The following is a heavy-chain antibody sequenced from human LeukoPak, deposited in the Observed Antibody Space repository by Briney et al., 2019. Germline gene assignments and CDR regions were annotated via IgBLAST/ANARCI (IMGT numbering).Heavy chain of an antibody. CDR1: GGSISSNSHY. Sequence: SETLSLTCTVSGGSISSNSHYWGWIRQSPGKGLEWIGSIYYSGSTYYNASLKSRVTISVDTSKNQFSLKLSSVTAADTAVYYCARLRSTSHDAFDIWGQGTMVTVSS. CDR3: ARLRSTSHDAFDI. CDR2: IYYSGST. V-gene: IGHV4-39*01. D-gene: IGHD2-2*01. J-gene: IGHJ3*02.